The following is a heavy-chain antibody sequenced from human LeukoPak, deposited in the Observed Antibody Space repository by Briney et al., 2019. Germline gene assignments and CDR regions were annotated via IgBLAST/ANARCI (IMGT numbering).Heavy chain of an antibody. V-gene: IGHV1-69*04. CDR1: GGTFSRHA. CDR2: IIPMSDIT. CDR3: ARDPVLDWQQLSHRFDP. Sequence: SVKVSCKASGGTFSRHAISWVRQAPGEGLEWMGRIIPMSDITTYAQKFQGRVTITADKSTVTAYMELNSLRSEDTAMYYCARDPVLDWQQLSHRFDPWGQGTLVTVSS. D-gene: IGHD6-13*01. J-gene: IGHJ5*02.